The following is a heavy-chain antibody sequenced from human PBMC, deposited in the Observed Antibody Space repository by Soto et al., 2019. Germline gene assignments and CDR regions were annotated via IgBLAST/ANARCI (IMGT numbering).Heavy chain of an antibody. CDR2: ISSSSSTI. J-gene: IGHJ5*02. V-gene: IGHV3-48*02. CDR1: GFTFSSYS. Sequence: GGSLRLSCAASGFTFSSYSMNWVRQAPGKGLEWVSYISSSSSTIHYADSVKGRFTISRDNAKNSLYLQMNSLRDEDTAVYYCARVGGSGSPPARGWFDPWGQGTLVTVSS. CDR3: ARVGGSGSPPARGWFDP. D-gene: IGHD3-10*01.